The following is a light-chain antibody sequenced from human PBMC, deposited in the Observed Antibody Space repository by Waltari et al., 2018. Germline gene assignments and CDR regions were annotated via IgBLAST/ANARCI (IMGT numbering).Light chain of an antibody. CDR3: QHSYSTPPFT. CDR2: ASS. V-gene: IGKV1-39*01. Sequence: DIQMTQSPSSLSASVGARVTISCRASQTISIYLNWFQQKPGKAPKLLIYASSSLQSVVPSRFSGSGSGTDFTLTISSLQPEDFATYYCQHSYSTPPFTFGPGTKVDIK. CDR1: QTISIY. J-gene: IGKJ3*01.